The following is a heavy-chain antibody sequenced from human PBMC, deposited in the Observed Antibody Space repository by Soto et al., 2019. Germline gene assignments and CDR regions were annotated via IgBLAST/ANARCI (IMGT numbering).Heavy chain of an antibody. Sequence: QVQLQQWGAGLLKPSETLSLTCAIYGGSFSNYYWNWIRQPPGKGLEWMGKINHNGSTNYSPSLKSRLTISVDTSKNQFSLKLISVTAADTAVYFCGRGRGYSNAWGSYYCGMDVWGQGTTVTVSS. CDR3: GRGRGYSNAWGSYYCGMDV. V-gene: IGHV4-34*01. CDR1: GGSFSNYY. D-gene: IGHD6-19*01. CDR2: INHNGST. J-gene: IGHJ6*02.